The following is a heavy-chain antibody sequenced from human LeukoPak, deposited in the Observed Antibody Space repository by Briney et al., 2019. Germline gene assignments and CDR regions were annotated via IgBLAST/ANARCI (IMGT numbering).Heavy chain of an antibody. D-gene: IGHD2-2*01. CDR2: ISYDGSNK. V-gene: IGHV3-30*18. Sequence: GGSLRLSCAASGFTFSSYGMHWVHQAPGKGLEWVAVISYDGSNKYYADSVKGRFTISRDNSKNTLYLQMNSLRAEDTAVYYCAKGGSTLNWFDPWGQGTLVTVSS. J-gene: IGHJ5*02. CDR1: GFTFSSYG. CDR3: AKGGSTLNWFDP.